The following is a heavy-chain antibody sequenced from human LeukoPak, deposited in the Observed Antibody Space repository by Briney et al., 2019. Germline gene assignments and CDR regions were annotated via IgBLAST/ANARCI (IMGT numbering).Heavy chain of an antibody. CDR3: AKGHRSGWYLSNALDI. Sequence: GGSLRLSCAASGFTFSRYVMNWVRQAPGKGLEWVSAINLSGDSTYYADSVKGRFTFYRDNSKDTLYLQMNSLRAEDTAVYYCAKGHRSGWYLSNALDIWGQGTMVTVSS. V-gene: IGHV3-23*01. J-gene: IGHJ3*02. D-gene: IGHD6-19*01. CDR1: GFTFSRYV. CDR2: INLSGDST.